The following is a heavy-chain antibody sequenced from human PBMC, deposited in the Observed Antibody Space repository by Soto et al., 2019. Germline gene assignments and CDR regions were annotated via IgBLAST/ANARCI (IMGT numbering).Heavy chain of an antibody. Sequence: QVQLQESGPGLVKPSETLSLTCTVSGGSIGTYYWSWVRQPPGKGLEWLGFVHYSGSTQYNPSLKGRVTISLDTSKNQFSLKLRSVTAADTAVYYCARESEGGDLHDWFDPWGQGTLVTVSS. J-gene: IGHJ5*02. CDR1: GGSIGTYY. CDR3: ARESEGGDLHDWFDP. CDR2: VHYSGST. D-gene: IGHD3-16*01. V-gene: IGHV4-59*01.